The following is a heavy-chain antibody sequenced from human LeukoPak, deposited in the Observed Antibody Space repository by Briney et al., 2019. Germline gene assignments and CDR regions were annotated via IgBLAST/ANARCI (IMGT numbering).Heavy chain of an antibody. Sequence: GGSLRLSCAASGFTFSSYSMNWVRQAPGKGLVWVSRINSDDTTTTYADSVKGRFTISRDNAKNTLYLQMNSLRAEDTAVYYCARDLGIGGSCYRNWGQGTLVTVSS. D-gene: IGHD2-15*01. CDR3: ARDLGIGGSCYRN. V-gene: IGHV3-74*01. CDR2: INSDDTTT. CDR1: GFTFSSYS. J-gene: IGHJ4*02.